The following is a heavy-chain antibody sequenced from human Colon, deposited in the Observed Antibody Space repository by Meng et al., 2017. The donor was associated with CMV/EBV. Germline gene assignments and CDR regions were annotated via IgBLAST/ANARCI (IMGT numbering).Heavy chain of an antibody. J-gene: IGHJ4*02. CDR2: MYFSGIA. D-gene: IGHD1-26*01. CDR3: ARDLTNKWFYY. CDR1: GDPISSGSHS. Sequence: QLHESGPGLGKPAETLSLTCTASGDPISSGSHSWAWFRQPPGKRLEWIGSMYFSGIADYNPSLKSRVTISLHATQKQFSLRLTSVTAADSAVYFCARDLTNKWFYYWGQGTLVTVSS. V-gene: IGHV4-39*07.